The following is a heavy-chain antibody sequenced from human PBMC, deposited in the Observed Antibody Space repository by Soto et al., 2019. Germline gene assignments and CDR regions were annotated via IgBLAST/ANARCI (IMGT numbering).Heavy chain of an antibody. V-gene: IGHV4-59*01. CDR3: ARSAAGSGYFDY. J-gene: IGHJ4*02. CDR1: GGSISSYY. D-gene: IGHD3-10*01. Sequence: QVQLQESGPGLVKPSETLSLTCTVSGGSISSYYWSWIRQPPGKGLEWIGYIYYSGSTNYNPSLKSRVTIPVDTSKNQFSLKLSSVTAADTAVYYCARSAAGSGYFDYWGQGTLVTVSS. CDR2: IYYSGST.